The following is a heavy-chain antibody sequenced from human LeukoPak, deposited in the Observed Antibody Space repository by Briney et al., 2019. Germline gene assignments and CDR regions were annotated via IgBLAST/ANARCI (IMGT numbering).Heavy chain of an antibody. J-gene: IGHJ4*02. CDR1: GGSFRGYY. D-gene: IGHD2-15*01. V-gene: IGHV4-34*01. CDR2: INHSGST. Sequence: SETLSLTCAVYGGSFRGYYWSWIRQPPGKGLEWIGEINHSGSTNYDPSLKSRVTISVDTSKNQFSLKLSSVTAADKAVYYCASSIPGGYCSGGSCNDYWGQGTLVTVSS. CDR3: ASSIPGGYCSGGSCNDY.